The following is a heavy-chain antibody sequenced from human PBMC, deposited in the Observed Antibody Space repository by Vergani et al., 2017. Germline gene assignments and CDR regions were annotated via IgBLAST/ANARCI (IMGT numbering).Heavy chain of an antibody. CDR1: GFTFSSYG. Sequence: QVQLVEPGGGVVQPGRSLRLSCAASGFTFSSYGMHWVRQAPGKGLEWVAVIWYDGSNKYYADSVKGRFTISRDNSKNTLYLQMNSLRAEDTAVYYCARDWSGSGLGDYWGQGTLVTVSS. CDR3: ARDWSGSGLGDY. CDR2: IWYDGSNK. D-gene: IGHD3-3*01. J-gene: IGHJ4*02. V-gene: IGHV3-33*01.